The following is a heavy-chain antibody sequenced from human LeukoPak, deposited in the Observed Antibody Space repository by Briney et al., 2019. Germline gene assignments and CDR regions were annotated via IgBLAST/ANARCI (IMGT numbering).Heavy chain of an antibody. CDR3: ARDTPGYSYGDYYYYGMDV. J-gene: IGHJ6*02. CDR1: GYTFTSYD. Sequence: ASVKVSCKASGYTFTSYDINWVRQATGQWLEWMGWMNPNSGNTGYAQKFQGRVTMTRNTSISTAYMELSSLRSEDTAVYYCARDTPGYSYGDYYYYGMDVWGQGTTVTVSS. CDR2: MNPNSGNT. V-gene: IGHV1-8*01. D-gene: IGHD5-18*01.